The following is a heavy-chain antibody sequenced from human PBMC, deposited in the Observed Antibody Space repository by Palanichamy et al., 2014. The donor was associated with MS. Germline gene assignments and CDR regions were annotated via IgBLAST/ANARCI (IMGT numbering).Heavy chain of an antibody. D-gene: IGHD2-8*01. CDR2: ISTSTGKA. Sequence: QVQLVQSGTEVQKPRASVKVSCKSFGYSFTTYGVSWVRQAPGQGLEWMGWISTSTGKANYVQKFLGRVTLTTDTSTSTVYMEVRSLRSDDTAVYYCARDWECTHGGCYDVFDIWGQGTMVIVSS. CDR3: ARDWECTHGGCYDVFDI. J-gene: IGHJ3*02. V-gene: IGHV1-18*01. CDR1: GYSFTTYG.